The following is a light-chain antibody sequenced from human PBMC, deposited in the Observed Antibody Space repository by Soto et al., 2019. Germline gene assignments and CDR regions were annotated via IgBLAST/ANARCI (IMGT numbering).Light chain of an antibody. Sequence: EIVMTQSPATLSVSPGERATLSCRASQSVDSKLAWYHQKPGQGPRLLIYGASSRATGIPARFSGSGSGTEFTFTSSSLQSEDFAVYYCQHYSTWLWTFGQGTKVEIK. CDR1: QSVDSK. V-gene: IGKV3-15*01. J-gene: IGKJ1*01. CDR2: GAS. CDR3: QHYSTWLWT.